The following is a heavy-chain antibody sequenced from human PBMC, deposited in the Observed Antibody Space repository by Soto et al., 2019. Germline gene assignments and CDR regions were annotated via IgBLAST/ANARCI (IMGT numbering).Heavy chain of an antibody. CDR1: GYTFTSYA. CDR3: ARGMGILWEPESAFDI. J-gene: IGHJ3*02. CDR2: INAGNGNT. Sequence: ASVKVSCKASGYTFTSYAMHWVRQAPGQRLEWMGWINAGNGNTKYSQKFQGRVTITGDTSASTAYMELSSLRSEDTAVYYCARGMGILWEPESAFDIWGQGTMVTVSS. V-gene: IGHV1-3*01. D-gene: IGHD1-26*01.